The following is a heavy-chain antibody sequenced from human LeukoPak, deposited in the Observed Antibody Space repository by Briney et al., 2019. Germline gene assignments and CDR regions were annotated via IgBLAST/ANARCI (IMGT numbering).Heavy chain of an antibody. Sequence: GGSLRLSCAASGFTFSDYCMSWVRQAPGKGLEWLSYISRRGNTIYYAGSVRGRFTVSRDNTQNSLYLQMNSLRAEDTAVYYCAREHYGSNSLDYWGQGTLVTVSS. CDR3: AREHYGSNSLDY. CDR2: ISRRGNTI. CDR1: GFTFSDYC. J-gene: IGHJ4*02. V-gene: IGHV3-11*04. D-gene: IGHD4-23*01.